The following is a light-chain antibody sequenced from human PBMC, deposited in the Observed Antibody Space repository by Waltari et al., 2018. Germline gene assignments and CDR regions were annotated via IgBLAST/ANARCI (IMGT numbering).Light chain of an antibody. CDR2: WAS. V-gene: IGKV4-1*01. CDR3: QQYDSTPQT. CDR1: QSVLYISNNKHT. Sequence: DIVMTQSPESLAVSLGERATIHCKSSQSVLYISNNKHTLAWYQQKPGQPPKLLIYWASTRESGVPDRFSGSGSGTDFTLTISSLQAEDVAVYYCQQYDSTPQTFGQGTKLEIK. J-gene: IGKJ2*01.